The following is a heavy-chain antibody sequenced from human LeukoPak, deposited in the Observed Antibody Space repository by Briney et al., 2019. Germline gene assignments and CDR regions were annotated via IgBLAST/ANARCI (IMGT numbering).Heavy chain of an antibody. D-gene: IGHD2-15*01. CDR2: ISYDGSNK. J-gene: IGHJ6*02. Sequence: GGSLRLSCAASGFTFSSYGMHWVRQAPGKGLEWVAVISYDGSNKYYADSVKGRFTISRDNSKNTLYLQMNSLRAEDTAVYYCAKDQVVVVAGTGYYYYGMDVWGQGTTVTVSS. V-gene: IGHV3-30*18. CDR1: GFTFSSYG. CDR3: AKDQVVVVAGTGYYYYGMDV.